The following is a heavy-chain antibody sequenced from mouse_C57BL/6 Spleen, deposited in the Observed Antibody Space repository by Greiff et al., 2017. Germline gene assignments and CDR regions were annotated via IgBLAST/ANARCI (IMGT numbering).Heavy chain of an antibody. CDR1: GYTFTNYW. CDR3: ARRSTMVTTEYDFDY. D-gene: IGHD2-2*01. V-gene: IGHV1-63*01. J-gene: IGHJ2*01. Sequence: VQLQQSGAELVRPGTSVKMSCKASGYTFTNYWIGWAKQRPGHGLEWIGDIYPGGVYTNYNEKFKGKATLTADKSSSTAYMQFSSLTSEDSAIYYCARRSTMVTTEYDFDYWGQGTTRTVSS. CDR2: IYPGGVYT.